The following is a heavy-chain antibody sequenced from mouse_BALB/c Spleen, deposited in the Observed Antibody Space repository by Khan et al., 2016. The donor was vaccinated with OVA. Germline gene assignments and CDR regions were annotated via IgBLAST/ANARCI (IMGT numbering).Heavy chain of an antibody. Sequence: EVKLLESGPGLVKPSQSLSLTCTVTGYSITSNYAWYWIRRPPGNKLEWMSYISSSGSTSYNPSLKSRISITRDTSKNQFFLQLNSVTTEDAATYYCARGNYYGYALDYWGQGTSVTVSS. CDR1: GYSITSNYA. D-gene: IGHD1-1*01. V-gene: IGHV3-2*02. CDR3: ARGNYYGYALDY. J-gene: IGHJ4*01. CDR2: ISSSGST.